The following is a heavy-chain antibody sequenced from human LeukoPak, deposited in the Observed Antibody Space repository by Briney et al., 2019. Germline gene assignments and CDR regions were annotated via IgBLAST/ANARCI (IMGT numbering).Heavy chain of an antibody. V-gene: IGHV3-23*01. CDR1: GFTFSSYA. Sequence: PRGSLRLSCAASGFTFSSYAMSWVRQAPGKGLEWVSAISGSGGSTYYADSVKGRFTISRDNSKNTLYLQMNSLRAEDTAVYYCAKAGRSSSSVPYYMDVWGKGTTVTVSS. CDR3: AKAGRSSSSVPYYMDV. J-gene: IGHJ6*03. CDR2: ISGSGGST. D-gene: IGHD6-6*01.